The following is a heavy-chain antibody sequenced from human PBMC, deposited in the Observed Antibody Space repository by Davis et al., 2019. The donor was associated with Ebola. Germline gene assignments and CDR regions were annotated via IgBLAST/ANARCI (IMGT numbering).Heavy chain of an antibody. Sequence: PGGSLRLSCAASGFTFSSYGMHWVRQAPGRGLEWVAFIRYDGSNKYYADSVKGRFTISRDNSKNTLYLQMNSLRAEDTAVYYCAKARRVGVVDGSLGYHGMDVWGKGTRVTVSS. J-gene: IGHJ6*04. CDR3: AKARRVGVVDGSLGYHGMDV. CDR2: IRYDGSNK. CDR1: GFTFSSYG. V-gene: IGHV3-30*02. D-gene: IGHD2-15*01.